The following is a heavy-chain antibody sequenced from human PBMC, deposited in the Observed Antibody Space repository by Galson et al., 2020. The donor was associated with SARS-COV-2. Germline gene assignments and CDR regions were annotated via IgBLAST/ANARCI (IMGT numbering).Heavy chain of an antibody. D-gene: IGHD3-10*01. V-gene: IGHV3-30*18. CDR2: ISYEGSKK. J-gene: IGHJ6*04. CDR1: GFTFTNYG. Sequence: QLGESLKISCAASGFTFTNYGMHWVRQAPGKGLEWVAVISYEGSKKYYEDSLKGRFTISRDSSKNTLYLQMSSLSAEDTAVYFCVKAADFFWFGESRSMDVWGKGTTVTVSS. CDR3: VKAADFFWFGESRSMDV.